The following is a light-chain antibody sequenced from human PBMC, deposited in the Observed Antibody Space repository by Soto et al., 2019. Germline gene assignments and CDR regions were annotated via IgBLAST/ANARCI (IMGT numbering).Light chain of an antibody. CDR2: KDS. CDR3: QSYDSSLSVM. J-gene: IGLJ3*02. Sequence: SYELTQPPSVSVSPGQTARIICSGDALPRQYGYWYQQKPGQGPVVVIYKDSERPSGIPERFSGSKSGASASLAITGLQAEDEADYYCQSYDSSLSVMFGGGTKLTVL. CDR1: ALPRQY. V-gene: IGLV3-25*02.